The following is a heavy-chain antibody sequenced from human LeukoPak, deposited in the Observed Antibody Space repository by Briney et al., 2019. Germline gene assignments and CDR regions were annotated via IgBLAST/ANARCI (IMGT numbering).Heavy chain of an antibody. J-gene: IGHJ6*02. V-gene: IGHV4-39*07. CDR1: GGSISSSSYY. D-gene: IGHD7-27*01. Sequence: SETLSLTCTVSGGSISSSSYYWGWIRQPPGKGLEWIGSICYSGSTYYNPSLKSRVTISVDTSKNQFSLKLSSVTAADTAVYYCASDVWGWRGYYYYYGMDVWGQGTTVTVYS. CDR2: ICYSGST. CDR3: ASDVWGWRGYYYYYGMDV.